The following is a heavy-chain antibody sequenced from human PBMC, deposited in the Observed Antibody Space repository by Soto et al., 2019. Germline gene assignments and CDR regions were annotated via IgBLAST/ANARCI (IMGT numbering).Heavy chain of an antibody. CDR3: ARGGETKTGIQH. CDR2: ITSSSTI. D-gene: IGHD2-8*01. CDR1: GFTFSDFH. Sequence: QVQLVESGGGLVKPGGSLRLSCAASGFTFSDFHMSWIRQAPGKGLEWVSYITSSSTIYYADSVKGRFTISRDNAKNSQYLQMNSLRAEDTAVYYCARGGETKTGIQHWGQGTLVTVSS. J-gene: IGHJ1*01. V-gene: IGHV3-11*01.